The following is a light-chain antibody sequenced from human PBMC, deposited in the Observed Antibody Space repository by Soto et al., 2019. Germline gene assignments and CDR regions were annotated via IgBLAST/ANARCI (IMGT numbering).Light chain of an antibody. Sequence: VLTQSAGTLSLAPGERATLSCRAGQSVSSSYLAWYQQKPGQAPRLLIYGASSRATGIPDRFSGSGSGTDFTLTISRLEPADFAVYYCQQYGSSPPITFGQGTRLE. CDR2: GAS. CDR3: QQYGSSPPIT. CDR1: QSVSSSY. V-gene: IGKV3-20*01. J-gene: IGKJ5*01.